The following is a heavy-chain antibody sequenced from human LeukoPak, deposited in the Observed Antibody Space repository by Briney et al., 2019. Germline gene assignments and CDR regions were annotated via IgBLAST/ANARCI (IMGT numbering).Heavy chain of an antibody. CDR3: ARGNGDYVSLFDY. CDR2: ISTDGSAT. D-gene: IGHD4-17*01. J-gene: IGHJ4*02. CDR1: GFTFSSHW. V-gene: IGHV3-74*01. Sequence: QPGGSLRLSCAASGFTFSSHWMHWVRQVPGKGLVWVSRISTDGSATTYADSVKGRFTISRHNAKNSLYLQMNGLRAEDTALYYCARGNGDYVSLFDYWGQGTLVTVSS.